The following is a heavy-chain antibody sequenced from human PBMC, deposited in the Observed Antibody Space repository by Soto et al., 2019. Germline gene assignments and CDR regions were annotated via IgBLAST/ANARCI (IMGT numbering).Heavy chain of an antibody. D-gene: IGHD3-22*01. CDR3: AKDLYYYDSSLDDY. V-gene: IGHV3-30*18. Sequence: QVPLAESGGGVVQPGRSLRLSCAGSGFTFSSYAMHWVRQAPGKGLEWVAVISNDGSYKYYADSLKGRFIISRDNSKNTLYLQMNSLRAEDTAVYYCAKDLYYYDSSLDDYWGQGTLVSVSS. CDR1: GFTFSSYA. J-gene: IGHJ4*02. CDR2: ISNDGSYK.